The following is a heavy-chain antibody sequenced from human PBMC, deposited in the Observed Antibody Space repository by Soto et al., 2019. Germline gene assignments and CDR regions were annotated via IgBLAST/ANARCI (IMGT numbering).Heavy chain of an antibody. CDR2: INPSGGST. Sequence: QVQLVQSGAEVKKPGASVKVSCKASGYAFIGYYMHWVRQAPGQGLEWMGIINPSGGSTTYPQKFQGRVTMTSATSTSTVYMELSSLRSEETAVYYCARDPRYCGGCSCHSGGIVWYNWFDPWGQGTLVTVSS. CDR3: ARDPRYCGGCSCHSGGIVWYNWFDP. CDR1: GYAFIGYY. J-gene: IGHJ5*02. V-gene: IGHV1-46*01. D-gene: IGHD2-15*01.